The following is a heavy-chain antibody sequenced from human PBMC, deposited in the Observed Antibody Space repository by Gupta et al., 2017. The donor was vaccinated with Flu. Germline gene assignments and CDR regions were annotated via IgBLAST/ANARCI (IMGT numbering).Heavy chain of an antibody. CDR2: IAADDSVK. Sequence: EEQLVESGGGLVQPGGYLRLSGAAAGFRVRGYWLDWVRQAPGKGLEWVANIAADDSVKNYADSVKGRFTISRDDAKNSLYLQMNSLRAEDTAVYYCVRNRGWQQFDYWGHGALVTVSS. J-gene: IGHJ5*01. V-gene: IGHV3-7*01. CDR1: GFRVRGYW. D-gene: IGHD3-10*01. CDR3: VRNRGWQQFDY.